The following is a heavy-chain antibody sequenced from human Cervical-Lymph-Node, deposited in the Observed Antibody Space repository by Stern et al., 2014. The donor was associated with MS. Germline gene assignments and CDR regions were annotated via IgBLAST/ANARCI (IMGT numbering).Heavy chain of an antibody. Sequence: QMQLVQSGAEVKKPGASVKVSCKAYGYSFTSYYMHWVRQAPGQGLEWMGIINPSGGRTNYAQKFQDRVTMTRDTSTSTVYMEMSSLRSEDTALYYCARDGMTAATYYFDFWGQGTVVTVSS. CDR2: INPSGGRT. CDR3: ARDGMTAATYYFDF. V-gene: IGHV1-46*01. J-gene: IGHJ4*02. D-gene: IGHD6-13*01. CDR1: GYSFTSYY.